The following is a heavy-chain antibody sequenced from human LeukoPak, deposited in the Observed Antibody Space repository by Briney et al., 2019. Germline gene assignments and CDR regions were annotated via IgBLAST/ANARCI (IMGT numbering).Heavy chain of an antibody. V-gene: IGHV1-46*01. CDR3: ARVGSSGYCHDY. J-gene: IGHJ4*02. CDR2: INPSGGST. CDR1: GYTFTSYY. D-gene: IGHD3-22*01. Sequence: ASVKVSCKASGYTFTSYYMHWVRQTPGQGLEWMGIINPSGGSTSYAQNFQGRVTMTRDTSTSTVYMELSSLRSEDTAVYYCARVGSSGYCHDYWGQGTLVTVSS.